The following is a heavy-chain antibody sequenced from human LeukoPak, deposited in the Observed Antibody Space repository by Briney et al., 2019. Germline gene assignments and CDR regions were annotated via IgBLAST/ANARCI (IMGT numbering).Heavy chain of an antibody. D-gene: IGHD6-19*01. V-gene: IGHV4-38-2*01. Sequence: SETLSLTCAVSGFSITSGYYWGWIRQPPGKGLEWIGSIYHSGDRNFNPSLKSRVSISVDTSNNQFSLELSSVTAADTAVYYCARHYSSGWYPSDYWGQGTLVTVSS. CDR3: ARHYSSGWYPSDY. CDR2: IYHSGDR. CDR1: GFSITSGYY. J-gene: IGHJ4*02.